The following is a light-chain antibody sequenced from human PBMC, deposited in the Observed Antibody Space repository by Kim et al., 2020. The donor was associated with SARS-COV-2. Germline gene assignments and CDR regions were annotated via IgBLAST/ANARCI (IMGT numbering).Light chain of an antibody. CDR3: QQNQSTPPLT. J-gene: IGKJ4*01. Sequence: SGGSTAPTTSGSRQVSSNYLDWYQKKPGQAPKLLIYATSSLAAGVPSRFSGSGSGTEFTLTISSLQSEDFAVYFCQQNQSTPPLTFGGGTKVDIK. CDR2: ATS. V-gene: IGKV1-NL1*01. CDR1: QVSSNY.